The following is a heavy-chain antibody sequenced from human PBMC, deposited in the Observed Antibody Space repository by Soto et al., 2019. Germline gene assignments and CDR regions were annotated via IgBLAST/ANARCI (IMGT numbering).Heavy chain of an antibody. Sequence: PSETLSLTGSVSGGSSSTDDYSWSWIRQPPGNGLEWMGCIYPTGNTNYNASLKSRISILLDRSKNQISLQLTSVTAAATAVYFCASDRFASGSYDAFDIWGQGTMVTVSS. CDR2: IYPTGNT. CDR3: ASDRFASGSYDAFDI. CDR1: GGSSSTDDYS. J-gene: IGHJ3*02. D-gene: IGHD3-10*01. V-gene: IGHV4-30-2*01.